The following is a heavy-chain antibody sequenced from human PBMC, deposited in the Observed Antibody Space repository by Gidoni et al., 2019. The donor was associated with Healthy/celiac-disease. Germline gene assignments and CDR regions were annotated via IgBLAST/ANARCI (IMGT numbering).Heavy chain of an antibody. D-gene: IGHD6-13*01. CDR3: ARDHSSSWWFYYYGMDV. V-gene: IGHV1-46*01. Sequence: QVQLVQSGAEVKKPGASVKVSCKASGYTFTSYYMHWVRQAPGQGLEWMGIINPSGGSTSYAQKFQGRVTMTRDTSTSTVYMELSSLRSEDTAVYYCARDHSSSWWFYYYGMDVWGQGTTVTVSS. J-gene: IGHJ6*02. CDR2: INPSGGST. CDR1: GYTFTSYY.